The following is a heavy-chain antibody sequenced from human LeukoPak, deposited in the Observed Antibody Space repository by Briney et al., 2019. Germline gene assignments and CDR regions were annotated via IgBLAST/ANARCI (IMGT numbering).Heavy chain of an antibody. D-gene: IGHD5-12*01. V-gene: IGHV3-23*01. CDR1: GFTFSSYW. J-gene: IGHJ6*02. CDR2: ISGSGGNT. CDR3: AKRLASASYYGMDV. Sequence: GGSLRVSCAASGFTFSSYWMTWVRQAPGKGLEWVSTISGSGGNTYYADPVKGRFTISRDNSKNTLYLQLNSLRAEDSAIYYCAKRLASASYYGMDVWGQGTTVTVSS.